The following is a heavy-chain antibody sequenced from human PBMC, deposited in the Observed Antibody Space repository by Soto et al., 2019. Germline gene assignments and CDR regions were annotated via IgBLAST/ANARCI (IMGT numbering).Heavy chain of an antibody. CDR2: IATAHATP. D-gene: IGHD7-27*01. V-gene: IGHV1-69*01. Sequence: QVHLAQSGAEVKKPGSSVRLSCKTSGYVFRDSAISWVRQAHGQGLEWGGGIATAHATPKYGQKCLGRGAITADESTTTTFLELSSVRTADTAIYYYARDMGKGNYYYDNLDVWGEGSAVTVSS. CDR3: ARDMGKGNYYYDNLDV. J-gene: IGHJ6*04. CDR1: GYVFRDSA.